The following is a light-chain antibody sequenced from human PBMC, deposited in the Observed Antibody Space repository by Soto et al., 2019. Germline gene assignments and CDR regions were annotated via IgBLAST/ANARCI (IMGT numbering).Light chain of an antibody. CDR1: QSISRD. CDR3: QQSYSTAFT. Sequence: DIQMTQSPFSLSASVGDRVTITCRASQSISRDLNWYQQKPGKAPNLLIYAASTLESGVPSRFSGSGSGTDFTLTISSLQLEDFATYYCQQSYSTAFTFGGGTKVDIK. V-gene: IGKV1-39*01. CDR2: AAS. J-gene: IGKJ4*01.